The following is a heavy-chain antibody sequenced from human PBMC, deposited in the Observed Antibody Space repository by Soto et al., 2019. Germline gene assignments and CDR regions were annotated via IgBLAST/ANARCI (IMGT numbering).Heavy chain of an antibody. V-gene: IGHV1-3*01. D-gene: IGHD6-13*01. CDR3: ARGGSSWYWRSDY. Sequence: QVPLVQSGAEVKKPGASVKVSCKASGYTFTSYAMHWVRQAPGQRLEWMGWINAGNGNTKYSQKFQGRVTITRDTSESTAYMELSSLRSEDTAVYYCARGGSSWYWRSDYWGQGTLVTVSS. J-gene: IGHJ4*02. CDR1: GYTFTSYA. CDR2: INAGNGNT.